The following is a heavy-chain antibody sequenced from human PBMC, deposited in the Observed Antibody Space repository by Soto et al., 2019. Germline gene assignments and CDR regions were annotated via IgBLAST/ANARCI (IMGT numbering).Heavy chain of an antibody. CDR1: GFTFSTYW. J-gene: IGHJ4*02. CDR3: VRVGRLGGY. D-gene: IGHD3-16*01. Sequence: EVQLVESGGGLVQPGGSLRLSCAASGFTFSTYWMSWVRQAPGKGLEWVANIKEDGSEKYYVDSVKGRFTIYRDNANNSLYLQTNSLRAEDTAVYYCVRVGRLGGYWGQGTLVTVSS. CDR2: IKEDGSEK. V-gene: IGHV3-7*03.